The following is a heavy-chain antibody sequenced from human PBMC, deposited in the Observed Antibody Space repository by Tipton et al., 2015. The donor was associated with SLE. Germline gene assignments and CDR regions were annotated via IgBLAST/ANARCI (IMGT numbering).Heavy chain of an antibody. V-gene: IGHV4-34*09. Sequence: TLSLTCAVYGGSFSGYQWSWIRQPPGKGLEWIGDINHSGSTYYNPSLKSRLTISVDTSKNQFSLKLSSVTAADTAVYYCASAFGYNSSWLAFDICGHGTMVTVSS. J-gene: IGHJ3*02. CDR3: ASAFGYNSSWLAFDI. CDR1: GGSFSGYQ. D-gene: IGHD6-13*01. CDR2: INHSGST.